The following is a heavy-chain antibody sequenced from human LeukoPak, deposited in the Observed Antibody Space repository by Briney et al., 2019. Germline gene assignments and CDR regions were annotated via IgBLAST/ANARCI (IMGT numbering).Heavy chain of an antibody. CDR2: IKQDGSEK. Sequence: GGSLRLSCAASGFTFSSYWMSWVRQAPGKGLEWVANIKQDGSEKYYVDSVKGRFTISRDNAKNSLYLQMNSLRAEDTAVYYCARYGDYVRYYYYYYMDVWGKGTTVTVSS. J-gene: IGHJ6*03. V-gene: IGHV3-7*01. CDR1: GFTFSSYW. CDR3: ARYGDYVRYYYYYYMDV. D-gene: IGHD4-17*01.